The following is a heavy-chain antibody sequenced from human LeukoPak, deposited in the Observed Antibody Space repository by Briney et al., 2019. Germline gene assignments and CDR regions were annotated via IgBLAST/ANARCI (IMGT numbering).Heavy chain of an antibody. Sequence: GASVKVSCKASGYTFTGYYMHWVRQAPGQGLEWMGWINPNSGGTNYAQKFQGRVTMIRDTSISTAYMELSRLRSDDTAVYYCARDIGTVTTMSDYWGQGTLVTVSS. V-gene: IGHV1-2*02. CDR3: ARDIGTVTTMSDY. CDR2: INPNSGGT. J-gene: IGHJ4*02. CDR1: GYTFTGYY. D-gene: IGHD4-11*01.